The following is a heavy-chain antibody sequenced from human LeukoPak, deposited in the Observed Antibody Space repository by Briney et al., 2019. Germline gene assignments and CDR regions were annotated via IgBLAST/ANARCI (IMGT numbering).Heavy chain of an antibody. CDR2: IYAGGAT. CDR1: GVTVNRKS. Sequence: PGGSLRLSCAASGVTVNRKSMSWVRQAPGQGLEWISVIYAGGATYYPDSVKGRFTISRDNYKNTLFPQMKSLRADDTAVYYCAGATKWLAHDFWGQGTRVTVSS. V-gene: IGHV3-53*01. CDR3: AGATKWLAHDF. J-gene: IGHJ4*02. D-gene: IGHD6-19*01.